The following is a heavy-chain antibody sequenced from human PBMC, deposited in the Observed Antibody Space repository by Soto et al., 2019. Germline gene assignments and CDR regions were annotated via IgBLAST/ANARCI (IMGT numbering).Heavy chain of an antibody. J-gene: IGHJ5*02. CDR3: ARGDCGGDCYSSLGYDNWFDP. CDR2: IYYSGST. D-gene: IGHD2-21*02. Sequence: SETLSLTCTVSGGSISSYYWSWIRQPPGKGLEWIGYIYYSGSTNYNPSLKSRVTISVDTSKNQFSLKLSSVTAADTAVYYCARGDCGGDCYSSLGYDNWFDPWGQGTLVTVSS. V-gene: IGHV4-59*01. CDR1: GGSISSYY.